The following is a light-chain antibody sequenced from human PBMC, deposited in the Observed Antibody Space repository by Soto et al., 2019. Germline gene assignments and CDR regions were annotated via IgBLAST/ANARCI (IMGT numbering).Light chain of an antibody. Sequence: SYELTQPPSVSVSPGQTARITCSGYALPQQYAYWYQQKPGRAPVLVIYKDNERSSGIPERFSGSTSGTTVTLTISGVQAEDEADYYCQSAESSATYQVFGGGTKLTVL. V-gene: IGLV3-25*03. CDR3: QSAESSATYQV. J-gene: IGLJ3*02. CDR2: KDN. CDR1: ALPQQY.